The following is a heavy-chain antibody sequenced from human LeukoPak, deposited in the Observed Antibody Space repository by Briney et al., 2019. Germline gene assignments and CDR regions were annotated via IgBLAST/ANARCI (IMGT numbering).Heavy chain of an antibody. D-gene: IGHD2-15*01. CDR3: TRGSPATL. V-gene: IGHV3-13*04. CDR1: GFTFSSFD. Sequence: GRSLRLSCAASGFTFSSFDMHWVRQATGKGLEWVSAIGTAGDTYYAASVKGRFTISRENGKNALYLQMNSLRVGDTAVYYCTRGSPATLWGQGTMVTVSS. J-gene: IGHJ3*01. CDR2: IGTAGDT.